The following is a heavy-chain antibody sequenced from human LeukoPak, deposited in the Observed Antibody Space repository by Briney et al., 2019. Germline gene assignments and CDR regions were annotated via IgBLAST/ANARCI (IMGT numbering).Heavy chain of an antibody. D-gene: IGHD7-27*01. CDR1: GYSISSGYY. J-gene: IGHJ3*02. CDR3: ARGPFANWGWVAEDGFDI. CDR2: IYHSGST. Sequence: SETLSLTCTVSGYSISSGYYWGWIWQPPGKGLEWIGSIYHSGSTYYNPSLKSRVTMSVDTSKNQFSLKLSSVTAADTAVYYCARGPFANWGWVAEDGFDIWGQGTKVTVSS. V-gene: IGHV4-38-2*02.